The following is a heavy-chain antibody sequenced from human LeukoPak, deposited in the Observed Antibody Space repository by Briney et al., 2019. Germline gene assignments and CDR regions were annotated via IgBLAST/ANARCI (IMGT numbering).Heavy chain of an antibody. CDR2: ISHDGSNK. CDR1: GFTFSSYG. D-gene: IGHD1-26*01. CDR3: ARRGGSYFDY. Sequence: PGGSLRLSCAASGFTFSSYGMHWVRQAPGKGLEWVAVISHDGSNKYYSDSVKGRFTISRDNSKNTLYLQMNSLRVEDTAVYFCARRGGSYFDYCGQGTLVTVSS. J-gene: IGHJ4*02. V-gene: IGHV3-30*03.